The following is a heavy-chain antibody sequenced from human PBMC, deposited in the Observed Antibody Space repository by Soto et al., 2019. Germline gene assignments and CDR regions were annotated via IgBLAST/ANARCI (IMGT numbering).Heavy chain of an antibody. D-gene: IGHD3-22*01. Sequence: QVQLVQSGAEEKKPGASVKVSCKASGYTFTSYAMHWVRQAPGQRLEWMGWINAGNGNTKYSKKSQGRVTITRDTSASTAYMELSSLRSEDTSVYYCPMSSGYYLIDDYWGQGTLVTISS. J-gene: IGHJ4*02. CDR3: PMSSGYYLIDDY. V-gene: IGHV1-3*05. CDR2: INAGNGNT. CDR1: GYTFTSYA.